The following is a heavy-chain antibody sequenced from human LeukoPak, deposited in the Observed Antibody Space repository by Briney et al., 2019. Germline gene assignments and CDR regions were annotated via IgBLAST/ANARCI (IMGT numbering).Heavy chain of an antibody. CDR3: ATHTDQYDFWSGFYYMDV. Sequence: GGSLRLFCAASGFTFSSYAMHWVRQAPGKGLEYVSAISSNGDSTYYANSVKGRFTISRDNSKNTLYLQMGSLRAEDMAVYYCATHTDQYDFWSGFYYMDVWGKGTTVTVSS. CDR1: GFTFSSYA. V-gene: IGHV3-64*01. CDR2: ISSNGDST. J-gene: IGHJ6*03. D-gene: IGHD3-3*01.